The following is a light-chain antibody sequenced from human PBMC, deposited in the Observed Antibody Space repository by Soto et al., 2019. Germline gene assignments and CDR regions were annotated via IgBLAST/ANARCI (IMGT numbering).Light chain of an antibody. CDR3: QTWDTGARVV. V-gene: IGLV4-69*01. CDR2: LSSDGSH. J-gene: IGLJ2*01. Sequence: QPVLTQSPSASASLGASVKLTCTLSIGHSSYAIAWHQQQPEKGPRYLMKLSSDGSHSKGDGIPDRFSGSSSGAERYLTIYGLQSEDEADYYCQTWDTGARVVFGGGTKVTVL. CDR1: IGHSSYA.